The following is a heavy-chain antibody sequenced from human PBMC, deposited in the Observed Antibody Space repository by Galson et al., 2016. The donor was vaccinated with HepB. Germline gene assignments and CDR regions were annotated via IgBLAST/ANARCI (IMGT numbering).Heavy chain of an antibody. CDR2: ISWNSGTI. CDR3: AKAGTYSSSKGWFDP. D-gene: IGHD6-13*01. CDR1: GFTFDAYA. J-gene: IGHJ5*02. Sequence: SLRLSCAASGFTFDAYAMHWVRQAPGKGLEWVSGISWNSGTIGYADSVKGRFTISSDNAKNSLYLQMNSLRPEDTALYYCAKAGTYSSSKGWFDPWGQGTLVTVSS. V-gene: IGHV3-9*01.